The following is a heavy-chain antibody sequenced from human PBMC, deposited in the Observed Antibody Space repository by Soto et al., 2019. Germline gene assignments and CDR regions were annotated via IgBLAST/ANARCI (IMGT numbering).Heavy chain of an antibody. J-gene: IGHJ1*01. CDR3: ARADCSSHSCFFEYVQH. CDR1: GFTFSDYY. D-gene: IGHD4-4*01. CDR2: ISGSGADI. V-gene: IGHV3-11*01. Sequence: GGSLRLSCTVSGFTFSDYYMTWIRQAPGKGLEWVSYISGSGADIEYSDAVQGRFSLSRDNAKNSLDLQMDSLRPEDTAVYYCARADCSSHSCFFEYVQHWGQGTLVTVSS.